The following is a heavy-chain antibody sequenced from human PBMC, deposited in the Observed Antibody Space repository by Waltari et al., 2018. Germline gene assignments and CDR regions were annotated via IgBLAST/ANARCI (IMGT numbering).Heavy chain of an antibody. CDR1: GGTFSPHW. Sequence: EVQVVESGGGLVQPGGSLRLSCTASGGTFSPHWVHWVRQIPGKGLMWVSGVNLDGSTTRFADPVKGRFTISRDNARNAVHLQMNSLRADDTAVYCCGTLEAVASWGQGTLVTVSS. J-gene: IGHJ5*02. CDR2: VNLDGSTT. V-gene: IGHV3-74*01. CDR3: GTLEAVAS.